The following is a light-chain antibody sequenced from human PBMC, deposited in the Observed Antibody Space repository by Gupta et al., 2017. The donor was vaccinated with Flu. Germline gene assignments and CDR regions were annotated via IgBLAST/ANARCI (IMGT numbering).Light chain of an antibody. J-gene: IGLJ3*02. CDR3: GTWDDSLRGWV. Sequence: VTISGSGSRSNIGRKLGYWYQQFPGTAHKRLSSRNTQRPSGVPDRLSGYKSGTSASPQISVHRSEDEADDYCGTWDDSLRGWVFGGGIKLTVL. CDR1: RSNIGRKL. V-gene: IGLV1-47*02. CDR2: RNT.